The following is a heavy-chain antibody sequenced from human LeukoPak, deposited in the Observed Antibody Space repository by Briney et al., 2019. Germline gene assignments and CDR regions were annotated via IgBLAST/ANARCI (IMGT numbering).Heavy chain of an antibody. J-gene: IGHJ4*02. Sequence: SGGSLRLSCAASGFTFSSYSMNWVRQAPGKGLEWVSSISSSSSYIYYADSVKGRFTISRDNAKNSLYLQMNSLRAEDTAVYYCARDLGRAPHLDYWGQGTLVTVSS. CDR2: ISSSSSYI. CDR3: ARDLGRAPHLDY. V-gene: IGHV3-21*01. D-gene: IGHD1-26*01. CDR1: GFTFSSYS.